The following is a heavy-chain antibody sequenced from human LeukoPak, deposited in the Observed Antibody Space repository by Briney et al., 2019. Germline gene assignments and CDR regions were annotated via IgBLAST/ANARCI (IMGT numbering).Heavy chain of an antibody. D-gene: IGHD6-19*01. Sequence: GGSLRLSCAASGFSFSSYAMSWVRQAPGKGLAWVSGISGSGDSTYYADSVKGRFTISRDNSKNTLYLQRNSLRAEDTAVYYCAKDLNGWYIFDYWGQGTLVTVSS. J-gene: IGHJ4*02. CDR3: AKDLNGWYIFDY. CDR2: ISGSGDST. V-gene: IGHV3-23*01. CDR1: GFSFSSYA.